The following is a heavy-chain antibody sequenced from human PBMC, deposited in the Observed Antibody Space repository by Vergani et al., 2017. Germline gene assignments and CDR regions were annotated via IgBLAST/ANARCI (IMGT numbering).Heavy chain of an antibody. J-gene: IGHJ4*02. V-gene: IGHV1-46*03. CDR3: AREPPLTGFFDY. CDR1: GYTFTAYY. Sequence: QVQLGKDGAEVGKPGASVKISCKASGYTFTAYYIHWVRQAPEQGLEWVGVISPDGFSTFYAQKFQGRVTITRDTSTSTVYVEVTSLRSDDTAVYYCAREPPLTGFFDYWGQGTLVTVSS. CDR2: ISPDGFST. D-gene: IGHD3-9*01.